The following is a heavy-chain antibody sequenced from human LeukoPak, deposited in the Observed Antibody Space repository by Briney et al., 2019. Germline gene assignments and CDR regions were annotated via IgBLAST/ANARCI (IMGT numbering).Heavy chain of an antibody. J-gene: IGHJ6*03. CDR3: ARGFTTGDNYYYYMDV. CDR1: GFTFSSYS. V-gene: IGHV3-21*01. CDR2: ISSSSSYI. Sequence: PGGSLRLSCAASGFTFSSYSMNWVRQAPGKGLEWVSSISSSSSYIYYADSVKGRFTISGDNAKNSLYLQMNSLRAEDTAVYYCARGFTTGDNYYYYMDVWGKGTTVTVSS. D-gene: IGHD1-1*01.